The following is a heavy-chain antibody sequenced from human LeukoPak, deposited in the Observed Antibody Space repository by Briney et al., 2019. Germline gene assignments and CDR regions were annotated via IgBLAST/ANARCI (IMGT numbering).Heavy chain of an antibody. V-gene: IGHV3-21*01. Sequence: GGSLRLSCAASGFTFSSYSMNWVRQAPGKGLEWVSSISSSSSYIYYADSVKGRFTISRDNAKNSLYLQMNSLRAEDTAVYYCARTVKYCSGGSCYLPLFDYWGQGTLVTVSS. CDR3: ARTVKYCSGGSCYLPLFDY. D-gene: IGHD2-15*01. CDR2: ISSSSSYI. J-gene: IGHJ4*02. CDR1: GFTFSSYS.